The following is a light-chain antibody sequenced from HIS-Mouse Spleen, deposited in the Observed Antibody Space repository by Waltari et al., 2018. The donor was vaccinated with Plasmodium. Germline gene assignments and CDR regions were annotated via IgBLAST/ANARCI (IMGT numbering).Light chain of an antibody. CDR1: QSVSSY. Sequence: EIVLTQSPATLSLSPGERATLSCRASQSVSSYVAWYQQKPGQAPRLLIYDASNRATGIPARFRGSGSGTDFTLTIRSLEPEDFALYYCQQRSNWPPTFGQGTRLEIK. CDR2: DAS. J-gene: IGKJ5*01. CDR3: QQRSNWPPT. V-gene: IGKV3-11*01.